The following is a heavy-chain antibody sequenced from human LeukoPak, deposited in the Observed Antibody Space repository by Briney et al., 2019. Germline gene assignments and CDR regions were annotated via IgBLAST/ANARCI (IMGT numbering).Heavy chain of an antibody. V-gene: IGHV3-43*02. CDR2: ISGDGGST. CDR1: GLILDNYA. Sequence: EPGRSLGPSCAAPGLILDNYAIHWVRQAPRKCLEWVSLISGDGGSTFYAYSVRGRFTISRDNTRKSLSLQMSSLRSEDTALYYCARESETSGWYDYWGQGTLVTVSS. CDR3: ARESETSGWYDY. D-gene: IGHD6-19*01. J-gene: IGHJ4*02.